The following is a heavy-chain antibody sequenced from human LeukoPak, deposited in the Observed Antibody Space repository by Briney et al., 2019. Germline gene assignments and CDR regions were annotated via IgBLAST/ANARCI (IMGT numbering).Heavy chain of an antibody. Sequence: ASVKVSCKASGGTFSSYAISWVRQAPGQGLEWMGRIIPILGIANYAQMFQGRVTITADKSTSTAYMELSSLRSEDTAVYYCARDLVVRGGYYYYGMDVWGQGTTVTVSS. J-gene: IGHJ6*02. V-gene: IGHV1-69*04. CDR3: ARDLVVRGGYYYYGMDV. CDR1: GGTFSSYA. D-gene: IGHD3-10*01. CDR2: IIPILGIA.